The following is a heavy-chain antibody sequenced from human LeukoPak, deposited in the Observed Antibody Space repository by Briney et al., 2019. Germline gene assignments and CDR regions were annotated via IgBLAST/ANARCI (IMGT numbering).Heavy chain of an antibody. Sequence: ASVKVSCKASGYTFTSYDINWVRQATGQGLEWMGWMNPNSGNTGYAQKFQGRVTMTRNTSISTAYMELSSLRSEDTAVYYCAREYGNPAGYYYYYMDVWGKGTTVTVSS. D-gene: IGHD4-11*01. CDR1: GYTFTSYD. CDR2: MNPNSGNT. J-gene: IGHJ6*03. CDR3: AREYGNPAGYYYYYMDV. V-gene: IGHV1-8*01.